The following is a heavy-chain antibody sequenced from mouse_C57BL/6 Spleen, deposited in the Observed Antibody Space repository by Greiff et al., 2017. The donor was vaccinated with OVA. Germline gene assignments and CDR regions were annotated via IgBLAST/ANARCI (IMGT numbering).Heavy chain of an antibody. V-gene: IGHV1-61*01. CDR3: ARSGDYEAWFAY. CDR1: GYTFTSYW. CDR2: IYPSDSET. D-gene: IGHD2-4*01. Sequence: QVQLQQSGAELVRPGSSVKLSCKASGYTFTSYWMDWVKQRPGQGLEWIGNIYPSDSETHYNQKFKDKATLTVDKSSSTAYMQLSSLTSEDSAVYYCARSGDYEAWFAYWGQGTLVTVSA. J-gene: IGHJ3*01.